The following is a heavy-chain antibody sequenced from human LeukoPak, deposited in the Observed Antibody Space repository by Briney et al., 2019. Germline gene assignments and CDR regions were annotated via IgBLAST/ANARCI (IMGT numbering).Heavy chain of an antibody. CDR2: INSDGSIT. CDR1: GFTFTTYW. CDR3: VLISFDY. J-gene: IGHJ4*02. Sequence: PGGSLRLSCAASGFTFTTYWMHWVRQAPGKGLVWVSHINSDGSITSYADSVKGRFTISRDNSKNTLYLQMNSLRAEDTAVYYCVLISFDYWGQGTLVTVSS. D-gene: IGHD2/OR15-2a*01. V-gene: IGHV3-74*01.